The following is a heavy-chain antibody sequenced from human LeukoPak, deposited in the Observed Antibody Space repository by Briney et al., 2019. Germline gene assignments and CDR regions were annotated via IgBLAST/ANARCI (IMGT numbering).Heavy chain of an antibody. J-gene: IGHJ6*02. V-gene: IGHV1-69*04. Sequence: SVKVSCKASGGTFSSYAISWVRQAPGQGLEWMGKIIPILGIANYAQKFQGRVTITADKSTSTAYMELSSLRSEDTAVYYCAKGLNYYGSGRGDTEDVWGQGTTVIVSS. CDR3: AKGLNYYGSGRGDTEDV. CDR1: GGTFSSYA. D-gene: IGHD3-10*01. CDR2: IIPILGIA.